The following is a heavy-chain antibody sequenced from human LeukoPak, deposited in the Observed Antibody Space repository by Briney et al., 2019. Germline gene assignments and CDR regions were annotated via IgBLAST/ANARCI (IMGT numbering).Heavy chain of an antibody. CDR3: ARSLWFGEVFGAFDI. D-gene: IGHD3-10*01. V-gene: IGHV4-34*01. J-gene: IGHJ3*02. Sequence: KPSETLSLTCAVYGESFSGYYWSWIRKPPGKGLEWIGEINHSGSTNYNPSLKSRVTISVDTSKNQFSLKLSSVTAADTAVYYCARSLWFGEVFGAFDIWGQGTMVTVSS. CDR2: INHSGST. CDR1: GESFSGYY.